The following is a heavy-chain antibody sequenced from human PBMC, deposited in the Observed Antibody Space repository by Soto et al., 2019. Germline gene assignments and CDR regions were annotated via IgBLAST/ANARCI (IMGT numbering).Heavy chain of an antibody. V-gene: IGHV4-39*01. CDR2: IYYSGST. Sequence: QLQLQESGPGLVKPSETLSLACTVSGGSISSSSHYWGCIRQSPGKGLEWIGSIYYSGSTYYNPSLKSRVTISVDTSKKQFSLELSSVTAADTAVYYCARHSPPGTQAFDSWGQGTLVTVSS. CDR1: GGSISSSSHY. CDR3: ARHSPPGTQAFDS. J-gene: IGHJ4*02.